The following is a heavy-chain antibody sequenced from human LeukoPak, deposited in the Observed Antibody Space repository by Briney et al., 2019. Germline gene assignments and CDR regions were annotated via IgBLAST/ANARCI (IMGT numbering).Heavy chain of an antibody. J-gene: IGHJ4*02. V-gene: IGHV3-11*04. CDR2: ISNIGSTT. CDR3: ASDISNKGFDY. CDR1: GLTLSNYY. D-gene: IGHD3-3*02. Sequence: GGSLRLSCAASGLTLSNYYMSWFRQAPGKGLEWVSYISNIGSTTHHADSVKGRFTISRDNAKNSLCLQMNSLRAEDTAVYYCASDISNKGFDYWGQGTLVTVSS.